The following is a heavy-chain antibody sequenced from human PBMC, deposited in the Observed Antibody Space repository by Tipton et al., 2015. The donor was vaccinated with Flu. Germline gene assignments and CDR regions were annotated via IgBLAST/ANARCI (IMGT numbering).Heavy chain of an antibody. V-gene: IGHV4-59*12. CDR2: IYHIGSA. CDR1: GGSISNYY. Sequence: TLSLTCTVSGGSISNYYWSWIRQPPGKGLEWIGYIYHIGSANYNPSLESRVTISADTSKNQFSLRLTSVTVADTAVYYCASGNFYDSSGYFAFWGQGILVTVSS. J-gene: IGHJ4*02. D-gene: IGHD3-22*01. CDR3: ASGNFYDSSGYFAF.